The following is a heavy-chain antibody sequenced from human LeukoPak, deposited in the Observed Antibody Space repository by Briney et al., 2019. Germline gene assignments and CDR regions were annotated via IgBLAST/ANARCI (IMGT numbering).Heavy chain of an antibody. V-gene: IGHV1-3*01. CDR1: GYTFSRYG. D-gene: IGHD3-16*01. J-gene: IGHJ4*02. CDR2: LNAGNENT. CDR3: ARDLYGDYFDY. Sequence: GASVKVSCKASGYTFSRYGMHWVRQAPGQSLEWMGWLNAGNENTKYSQKFQGRVSITRDTSASTAYMELSSLTSEDTAVYYCARDLYGDYFDYRGQGTLVTVSS.